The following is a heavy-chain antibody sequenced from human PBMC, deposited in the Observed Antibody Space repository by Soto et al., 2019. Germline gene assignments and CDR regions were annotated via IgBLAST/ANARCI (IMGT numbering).Heavy chain of an antibody. V-gene: IGHV1-58*01. CDR1: GFTFTSSA. Sequence: SVEVSCKASGFTFTSSAVQWVRQARGQRLEWIGWIVVGSGNTNYAQKFQERVTITRDMSTSTAYMELRSLRSDDTAVYYCARDPNEITMIVALDYWGHGTLVTVSS. CDR3: ARDPNEITMIVALDY. J-gene: IGHJ4*01. CDR2: IVVGSGNT. D-gene: IGHD3-22*01.